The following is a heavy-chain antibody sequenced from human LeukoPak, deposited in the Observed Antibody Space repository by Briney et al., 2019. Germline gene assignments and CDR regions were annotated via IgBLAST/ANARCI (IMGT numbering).Heavy chain of an antibody. Sequence: SGGSLRLSCAASGFTFSSYGMSWVRQAPGKGLEWVSTISGSGGSTYYADSVKGRFTISRDNSKNTLYLQMNSLRAEDTAVYYCARSIAAAGPFDYWGQGTLVTVSS. CDR2: ISGSGGST. CDR1: GFTFSSYG. CDR3: ARSIAAAGPFDY. J-gene: IGHJ4*02. D-gene: IGHD6-13*01. V-gene: IGHV3-23*01.